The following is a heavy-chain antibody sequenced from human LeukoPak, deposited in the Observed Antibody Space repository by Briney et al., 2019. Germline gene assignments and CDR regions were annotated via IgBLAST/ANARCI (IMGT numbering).Heavy chain of an antibody. D-gene: IGHD3-9*01. J-gene: IGHJ4*02. CDR1: GYSFTNYY. CDR3: ARDQGLTGYFDY. V-gene: IGHV1-46*01. Sequence: ASVKVSCKTSGYSFTNYYMRWERQAPGQGLEWMGIINPSGGTTNYAQKFQGRVTMTRDTSTTTVYMELTSLRSEDTAVYYCARDQGLTGYFDYWGQGTLVTVSS. CDR2: INPSGGTT.